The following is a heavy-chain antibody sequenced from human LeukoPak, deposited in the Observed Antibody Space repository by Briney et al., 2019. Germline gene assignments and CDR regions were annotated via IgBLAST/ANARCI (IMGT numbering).Heavy chain of an antibody. J-gene: IGHJ5*02. CDR1: GFTVRNYC. D-gene: IGHD3-10*01. CDR3: ARGSPVASGRYSIYSS. V-gene: IGHV3-53*01. Sequence: GGSLRLSCAASGFTVRNYCMSWVRQAPGKGLEWVAVIYGDGSTYYADSVKGRFTISSDNLKNTLSLQMDSLRAADTAMYYCARGSPVASGRYSIYSSWGQGALVTVSP. CDR2: IYGDGST.